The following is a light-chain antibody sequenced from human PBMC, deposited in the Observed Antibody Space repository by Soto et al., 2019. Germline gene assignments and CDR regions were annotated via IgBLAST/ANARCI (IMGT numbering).Light chain of an antibody. CDR3: QQYHNYPPS. CDR2: GAS. V-gene: IGKV1-16*02. CDR1: QDISIH. Sequence: DIQMTQSPSSVSASVGDRVTIACRASQDISIHLAWFQQKPGKATKSLIFGASSLQSGVPSKFSGSGSGTDFTLTIDSLQPEDFATYYCQQYHNYPPSFGQGTKVEIK. J-gene: IGKJ1*01.